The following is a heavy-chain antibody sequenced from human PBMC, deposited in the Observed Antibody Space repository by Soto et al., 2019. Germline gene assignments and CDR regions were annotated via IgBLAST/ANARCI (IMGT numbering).Heavy chain of an antibody. CDR1: GDSVSRCY. CDR3: ARATSYTDSGFVF. J-gene: IGHJ4*02. D-gene: IGHD6-25*01. V-gene: IGHV4-59*02. Sequence: SETLSLTCVVSGDSVSRCYWSWIRHPPGKGLELICLNYYIGSTDYNPSLKSRATISVDTSKNLLSLYLTSVTSADTAIYFCARATSYTDSGFVFWGQGTLFTVSS. CDR2: NYYIGST.